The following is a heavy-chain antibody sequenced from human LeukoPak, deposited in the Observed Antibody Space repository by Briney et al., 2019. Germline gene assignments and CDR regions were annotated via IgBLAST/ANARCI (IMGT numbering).Heavy chain of an antibody. CDR1: GFTVSSNC. V-gene: IGHV3-53*01. CDR2: ICSGGNT. J-gene: IGHJ4*02. D-gene: IGHD2-15*01. CDR3: ARRYCSGGTCYFFDY. Sequence: QPGVSLRLSCAASGFTVSSNCMSWVRQAPGKGLEWVSLICSGGNTYYADSVKGRFTISRDDSKNTLYLQMNSLRAEDTAVYYCARRYCSGGTCYFFDYWGQGTLVTVSS.